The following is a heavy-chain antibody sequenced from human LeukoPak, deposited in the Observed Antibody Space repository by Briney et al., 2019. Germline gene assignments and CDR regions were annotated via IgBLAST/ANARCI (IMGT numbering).Heavy chain of an antibody. CDR2: INHSGST. CDR1: GGSFSGYY. CDR3: ARGRGGIAARHTYNWFDP. Sequence: PSETLSLTCAVYGGSFSGYYWSWIRQPPGKGLAGIGEINHSGSTHYNPSLKSRVTISVDTSKNQFSLKLSSVTAADTAVYYCARGRGGIAARHTYNWFDPWGQGTLVTVSS. V-gene: IGHV4-34*01. J-gene: IGHJ5*02. D-gene: IGHD6-6*01.